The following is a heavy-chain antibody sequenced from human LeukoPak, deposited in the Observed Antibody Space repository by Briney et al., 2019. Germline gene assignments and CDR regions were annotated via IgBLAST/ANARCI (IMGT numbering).Heavy chain of an antibody. CDR2: IYYSGST. CDR3: ARERRITMVRGVTLSFYYYGMDV. V-gene: IGHV4-59*01. Sequence: KPSETLSLTCTVSGGSISSYYWSWIRQPPGKGLEWIGYIYYSGSTNYNPSLKSRVTISVDTSKNQFSLKLSSVTAADTAVYYCARERRITMVRGVTLSFYYYGMDVWGQGTTVTVSS. J-gene: IGHJ6*02. CDR1: GGSISSYY. D-gene: IGHD3-10*01.